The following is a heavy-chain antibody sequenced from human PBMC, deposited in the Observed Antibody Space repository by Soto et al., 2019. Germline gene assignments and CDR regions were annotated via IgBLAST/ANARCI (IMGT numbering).Heavy chain of an antibody. CDR2: VIPIFSIM. CDR3: ARGRTIFGVVNFDY. D-gene: IGHD3-3*01. Sequence: QVQLVQSGAEVKKPGSSVKVSCKASGGTLSNYAIAWVRLAPGQGLEWVGGVIPIFSIMKYAQKFQDRVTFTADDSTNTAYMELSSLTSEDTAVHYCARGRTIFGVVNFDYWGQGTLVTVSS. V-gene: IGHV1-69*01. J-gene: IGHJ4*02. CDR1: GGTLSNYA.